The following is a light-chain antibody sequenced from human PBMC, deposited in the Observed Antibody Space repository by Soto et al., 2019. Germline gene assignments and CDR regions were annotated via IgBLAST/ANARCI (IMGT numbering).Light chain of an antibody. CDR3: QQYNNWPLT. Sequence: EILMTQSPATLSVSPGERATLSCRASRTVRSDFAWYQHKPGQAPRILIYGASTRDTGIPARFSGSGSGTEFTLTISRLQSEDFEVYYCQQYNNWPLTFGGGTKVDIK. V-gene: IGKV3-15*01. CDR1: RTVRSD. CDR2: GAS. J-gene: IGKJ4*01.